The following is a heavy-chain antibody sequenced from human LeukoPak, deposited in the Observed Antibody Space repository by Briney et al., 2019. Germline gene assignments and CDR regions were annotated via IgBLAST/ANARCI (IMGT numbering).Heavy chain of an antibody. D-gene: IGHD2-15*01. V-gene: IGHV3-30*04. J-gene: IGHJ4*02. CDR2: ISYDGSNK. Sequence: GGSLRLSCAASVFTFSSYTIHWVRQAPGKGLEWVAVISYDGSNKYYADSVKGRFTISRDNSKNTLYLQMNSLRAEDTAVYYCAREPVDGGDDYWGQGTLVTVSS. CDR1: VFTFSSYT. CDR3: AREPVDGGDDY.